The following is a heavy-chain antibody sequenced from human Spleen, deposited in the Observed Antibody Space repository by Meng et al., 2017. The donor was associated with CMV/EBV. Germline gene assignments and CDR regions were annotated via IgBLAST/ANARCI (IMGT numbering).Heavy chain of an antibody. Sequence: GESLKISCEVSGFSFVNYGMHWVRQAPGKGLEWVSGIWYDGTEKYYADSVKGRFAISRDNSKNTLYLQMNRLRPEDAAVYYCARDWGDDCPSTSCYFDYYYAMDVWGQGTTVTVSS. CDR2: IWYDGTEK. D-gene: IGHD2-2*01. CDR1: GFSFVNYG. CDR3: ARDWGDDCPSTSCYFDYYYAMDV. V-gene: IGHV3-30*19. J-gene: IGHJ6*02.